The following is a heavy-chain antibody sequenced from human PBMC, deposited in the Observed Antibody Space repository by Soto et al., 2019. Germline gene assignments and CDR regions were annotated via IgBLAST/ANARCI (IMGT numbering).Heavy chain of an antibody. Sequence: PSETLSLTCTVSGGSISSYYWSWIRQPPGKGLEWIGYIYYSGSTNYNPSLKSRVTISVDTSKNQFSLKLSSVTAADTAVYYCARAVEGATRGFDYWGQGTLVTVSS. J-gene: IGHJ4*02. CDR2: IYYSGST. D-gene: IGHD1-26*01. CDR1: GGSISSYY. V-gene: IGHV4-59*08. CDR3: ARAVEGATRGFDY.